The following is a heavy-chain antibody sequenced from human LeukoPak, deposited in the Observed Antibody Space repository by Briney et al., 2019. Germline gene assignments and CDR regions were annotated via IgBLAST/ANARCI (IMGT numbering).Heavy chain of an antibody. V-gene: IGHV1-2*02. CDR2: INPNSGDT. CDR3: ARDSVAGTAEY. D-gene: IGHD6-19*01. CDR1: GYTFTGYY. Sequence: ASVKVSCKASGYTFTGYYMHWVRQAPGQGLEWMGWINPNSGDTHYAQKFQSRVTMTRDTSISTAYMELRRLRYDDTAVYYCARDSVAGTAEYWGQGTLVTVSS. J-gene: IGHJ4*02.